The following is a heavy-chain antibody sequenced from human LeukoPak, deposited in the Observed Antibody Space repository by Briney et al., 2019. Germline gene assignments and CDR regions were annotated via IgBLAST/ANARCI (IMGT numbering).Heavy chain of an antibody. D-gene: IGHD6-13*01. J-gene: IGHJ6*03. CDR2: INPNSGGT. V-gene: IGHV1-2*02. CDR1: GYTFTDYY. Sequence: ASVKVSCKASGYTFTDYYRHWVRQAPGQGLEWMGWINPNSGGTNYAQKFQGRVTMTRDTSISTSYMELSRLRSDDTALYYCARTAAVTYYYYMDVWGKGTTVTVSS. CDR3: ARTAAVTYYYYMDV.